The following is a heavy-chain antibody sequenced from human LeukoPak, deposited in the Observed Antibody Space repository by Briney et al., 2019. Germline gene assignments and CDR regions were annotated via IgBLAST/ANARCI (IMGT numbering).Heavy chain of an antibody. CDR3: ARDGGNSGYDWDYFDY. Sequence: ASVKVSCKASGYTFTGYYMHWVRQAPGQGLEWMGIINPSGGSTSYAQKFQGRVTMTRDTSTSTVYMELSSLRSEDTAVYYCARDGGNSGYDWDYFDYWGQGTLVTVSS. J-gene: IGHJ4*02. V-gene: IGHV1-46*01. CDR1: GYTFTGYY. CDR2: INPSGGST. D-gene: IGHD5-12*01.